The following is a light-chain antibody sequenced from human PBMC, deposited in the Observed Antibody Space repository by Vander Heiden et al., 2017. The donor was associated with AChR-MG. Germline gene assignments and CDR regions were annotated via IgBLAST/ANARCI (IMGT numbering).Light chain of an antibody. CDR2: DVN. V-gene: IGLV2-11*01. CDR3: CSYASRYSWV. CDR1: SRDVGGYYY. Sequence: QSALTLPRPVSGSPRQSVTIPCPGPSRDVGGYYYVSWYQQHPGKAPIVLIYDVNVRPSGVPDRFSASRSGNTASLTISGLQTEDEADYYCCSYASRYSWVFGGGTKLTVL. J-gene: IGLJ3*02.